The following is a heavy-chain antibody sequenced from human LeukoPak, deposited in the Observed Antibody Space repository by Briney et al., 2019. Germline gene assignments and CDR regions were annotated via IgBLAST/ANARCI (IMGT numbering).Heavy chain of an antibody. CDR2: INPNSGGT. Sequence: ASVKVSCKASGYTFTGYYMHWVRQAPGQGLEWMGWINPNSGGTNYAQKFQGRVTMTRDTSISTAYMELSRLRSDDTAVYYCARAGCSSTSCYRWGGYCYYYMDVWGKGTTVTVSS. J-gene: IGHJ6*03. CDR3: ARAGCSSTSCYRWGGYCYYYMDV. CDR1: GYTFTGYY. V-gene: IGHV1-2*02. D-gene: IGHD2-2*02.